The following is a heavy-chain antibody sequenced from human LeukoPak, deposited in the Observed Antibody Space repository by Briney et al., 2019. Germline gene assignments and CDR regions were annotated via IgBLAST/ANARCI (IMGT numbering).Heavy chain of an antibody. CDR2: ISGST. CDR1: GFTVSSNY. Sequence: GGSLRLSCAASGFTVSSNYMSWVRQAPGKGLEWVSAISGSTYYADSVKGRFTISRDNSKNTLYLQMNSLRAEDTAVYYCAKLDLPNRIAVAVGEWGQGTLVTVSS. CDR3: AKLDLPNRIAVAVGE. J-gene: IGHJ1*01. V-gene: IGHV3-53*01. D-gene: IGHD6-19*01.